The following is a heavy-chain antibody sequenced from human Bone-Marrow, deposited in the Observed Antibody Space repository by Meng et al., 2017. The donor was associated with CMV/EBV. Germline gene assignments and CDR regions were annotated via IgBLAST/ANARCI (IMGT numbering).Heavy chain of an antibody. V-gene: IGHV3-21*01. CDR2: ISSSSYI. J-gene: IGHJ5*02. CDR1: GFTFSSYS. Sequence: GESLKISCAASGFTFSSYSMNWVRRAPGKGLEWVSSISSSSYIYYADSVKGRFTISRDNAKNSLYLQMNSLRAEDTAVYYCAREGVPAARYNWFDPWGQGTLVTVSS. CDR3: AREGVPAARYNWFDP. D-gene: IGHD2-2*01.